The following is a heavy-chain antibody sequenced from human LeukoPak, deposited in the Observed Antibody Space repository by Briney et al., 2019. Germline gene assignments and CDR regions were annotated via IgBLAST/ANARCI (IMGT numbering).Heavy chain of an antibody. CDR1: GDSISTSNSY. J-gene: IGHJ1*01. Sequence: SETLSLTCTVSGDSISTSNSYWGWIRQPPGKGLEWIGSIYYSGNTYYNASLKSRVTISVDTSKNQFSLKLTSVTAADTAVYYCARARGVAGTFQHWGQGTLVTVSS. D-gene: IGHD6-19*01. V-gene: IGHV4-39*07. CDR3: ARARGVAGTFQH. CDR2: IYYSGNT.